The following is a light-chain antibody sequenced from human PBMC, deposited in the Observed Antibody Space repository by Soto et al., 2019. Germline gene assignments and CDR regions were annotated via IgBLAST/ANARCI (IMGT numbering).Light chain of an antibody. CDR3: QQSYSTPYT. V-gene: IGKV1-39*01. CDR1: QSISSY. Sequence: DIQMTQSPSSLSASVGDRVTITCRASQSISSYLNWYQQKPGKAPKLLIYAASSLQSGVTSRFSGSGFSGCGSRTGFTLTITSPQPEDFATYYCQQSYSTPYTFGQGTKLEIK. J-gene: IGKJ2*01. CDR2: AAS.